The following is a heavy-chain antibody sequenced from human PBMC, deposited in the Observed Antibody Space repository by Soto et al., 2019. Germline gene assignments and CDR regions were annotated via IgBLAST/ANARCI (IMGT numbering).Heavy chain of an antibody. V-gene: IGHV1-69*13. CDR1: GGTFSSYA. Sequence: ALVKVSCKASGGTFSSYAISWVRQAPGQGLEWMGGIIPIFGTANYAQKFQGRVTITADESTSTAYMELSSLRSEDTAVYYCARGSGYDTSNWFDPWGQGTLVTVSS. J-gene: IGHJ5*02. CDR3: ARGSGYDTSNWFDP. D-gene: IGHD5-12*01. CDR2: IIPIFGTA.